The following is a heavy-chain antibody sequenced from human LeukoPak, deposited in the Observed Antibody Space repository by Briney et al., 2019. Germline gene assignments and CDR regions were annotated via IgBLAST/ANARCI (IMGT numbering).Heavy chain of an antibody. CDR2: ISGSGGST. Sequence: GGSLRLSCAASGFSFSSYDMSWVRQAPGKGLEWVSAISGSGGSTYYADSLKGWFTISRDNSKNTLYLQMNSLRAEDTAVYYCAKDRLGIAVAVPDWFDPWGQGTLVTVSS. CDR1: GFSFSSYD. J-gene: IGHJ5*02. D-gene: IGHD6-19*01. V-gene: IGHV3-23*01. CDR3: AKDRLGIAVAVPDWFDP.